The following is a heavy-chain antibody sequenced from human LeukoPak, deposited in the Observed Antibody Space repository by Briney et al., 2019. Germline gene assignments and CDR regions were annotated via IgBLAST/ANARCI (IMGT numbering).Heavy chain of an antibody. D-gene: IGHD3-22*01. J-gene: IGHJ4*02. CDR1: GYTFTSYG. Sequence: ASVKVSCKASGYTFTSYGISWVRQAPGQGLEWMGGTSAYNGNTNYAQRLQGRVTMTTDTSTSTAYMELRSPRSDDTAVYYCARDYYDSSGYPPFDYWGQGTLVTVSS. V-gene: IGHV1-18*01. CDR3: ARDYYDSSGYPPFDY. CDR2: TSAYNGNT.